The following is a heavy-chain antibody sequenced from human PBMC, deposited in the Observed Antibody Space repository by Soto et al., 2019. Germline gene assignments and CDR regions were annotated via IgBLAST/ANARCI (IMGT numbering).Heavy chain of an antibody. CDR1: GFTFSSYG. J-gene: IGHJ5*02. Sequence: PGGSLRLSCAASGFTFSSYGMHWVRQAPGKGLERVAVIWYDGSNKYYADSVKGRFTISRDNSKNTLYLQMNSLRAEDTAVYYCARDRPLSITMVREPYNWFDPWGQGTLVTVSS. V-gene: IGHV3-33*01. CDR3: ARDRPLSITMVREPYNWFDP. CDR2: IWYDGSNK. D-gene: IGHD3-10*01.